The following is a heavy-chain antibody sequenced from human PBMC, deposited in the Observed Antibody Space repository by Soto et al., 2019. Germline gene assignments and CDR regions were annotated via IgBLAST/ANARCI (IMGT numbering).Heavy chain of an antibody. CDR2: ISSSSSYI. CDR1: GFTFSSYS. Sequence: LRLSCVASGFTFSSYSMSWVRQSPGKGLECGSSISSSSSYIYYADSVKDRFTISRDNAKNSLYLQMDSRRAEDTAVYYCARGESWLQSSDYWGQGTQVTVSS. V-gene: IGHV3-21*01. CDR3: ARGESWLQSSDY. D-gene: IGHD5-12*01. J-gene: IGHJ4*02.